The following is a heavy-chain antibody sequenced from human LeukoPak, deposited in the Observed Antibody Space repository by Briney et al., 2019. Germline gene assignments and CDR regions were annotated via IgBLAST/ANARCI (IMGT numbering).Heavy chain of an antibody. V-gene: IGHV1-2*02. J-gene: IGHJ4*02. CDR3: ARSSGWKYNIDY. CDR2: INPNSGGT. Sequence: ASVKVSCKASGYTFSGYYLYWVRHAPGQGLEWMGWINPNSGGTNYAQKFQGRVTMTRDTSISTAYMELSRLRSDDTAMYYCARSSGWKYNIDYWGQGTLVTVSS. D-gene: IGHD6-19*01. CDR1: GYTFSGYY.